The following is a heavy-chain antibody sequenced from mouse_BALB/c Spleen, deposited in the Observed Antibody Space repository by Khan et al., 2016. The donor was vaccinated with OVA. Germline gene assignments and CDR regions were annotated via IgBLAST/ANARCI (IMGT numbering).Heavy chain of an antibody. CDR2: INPSTGYT. D-gene: IGHD1-1*01. J-gene: IGHJ3*01. CDR1: GYTFTSYW. CDR3: ASHGSSSAWLTY. V-gene: IGHV1-7*01. Sequence: QVQLKQSGAELAKPGASVKMSCKASGYTFTSYWMHWVKQRPGQGLEWIGYINPSTGYTEYNQRFKDKATLTADKSSSTAYLQLSSLKSEESAVFYCASHGSSSAWLTYWGQGTLVTVSA.